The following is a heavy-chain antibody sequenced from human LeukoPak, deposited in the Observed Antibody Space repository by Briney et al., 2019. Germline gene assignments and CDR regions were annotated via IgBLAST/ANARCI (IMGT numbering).Heavy chain of an antibody. J-gene: IGHJ6*02. D-gene: IGHD3-10*01. CDR2: ISYDGSNK. CDR1: GFTFSTFA. V-gene: IGHV3-30-3*01. Sequence: GRSLRLSCAASGFTFSTFAIHGVRQAPGKGLDWVAGISYDGSNKYYADSVKGRFTISRDNSKNTLYLQMNSLRADDTAVYYCVRAHYYGSGSYYLAPFIGYNYGMDVWGQGTTVTVSS. CDR3: VRAHYYGSGSYYLAPFIGYNYGMDV.